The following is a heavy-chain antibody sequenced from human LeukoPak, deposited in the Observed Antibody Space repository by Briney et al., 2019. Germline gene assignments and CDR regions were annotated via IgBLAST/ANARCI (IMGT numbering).Heavy chain of an antibody. CDR2: INWNGGST. V-gene: IGHV3-20*04. D-gene: IGHD2-15*01. J-gene: IGHJ4*02. Sequence: GGSLRLSCAASRFTFDDYGMSWVRQAPGKGLEWVSGINWNGGSTGYADPVKGRFTISRDNAKNSLYLQMNSLGAEDTALYYCARSVAASRDYWGQGTLVTVSS. CDR3: ARSVAASRDY. CDR1: RFTFDDYG.